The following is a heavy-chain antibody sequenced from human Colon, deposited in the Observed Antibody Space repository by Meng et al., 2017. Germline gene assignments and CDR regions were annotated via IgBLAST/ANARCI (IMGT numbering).Heavy chain of an antibody. V-gene: IGHV1-46*01. Sequence: ASVKVSCKASGYTFTSYYMHWVRQAPGQGLEWMGIINPSGGSTSYAQKFQGRVTMTRDTSTSTVYMELNSLRSEDTAVYYCARDSIRVYYFDYWGQGTLVTVSS. CDR2: INPSGGST. J-gene: IGHJ4*02. CDR1: GYTFTSYY. CDR3: ARDSIRVYYFDY. D-gene: IGHD2-8*01.